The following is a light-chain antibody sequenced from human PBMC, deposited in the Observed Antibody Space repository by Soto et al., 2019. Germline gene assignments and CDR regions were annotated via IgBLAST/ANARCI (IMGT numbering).Light chain of an antibody. J-gene: IGLJ1*01. CDR3: NAQADNGKHV. CDR2: EVS. Sequence: QSALTQPPSASGSPGQSVTISCTGNSNDVGHSSFISWYQQHPGKGPKLIIYEVSKRPSGVPDRFSGSKSGNTASLSVSGLWYEDEADYFCNAQADNGKHVFGTGTKLTV. CDR1: SNDVGHSSF. V-gene: IGLV2-8*01.